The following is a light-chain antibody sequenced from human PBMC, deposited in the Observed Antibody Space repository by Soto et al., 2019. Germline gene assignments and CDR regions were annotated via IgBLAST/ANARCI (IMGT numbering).Light chain of an antibody. J-gene: IGKJ5*01. Sequence: DIQMTPAPSSLSASVGDRVTITCRASQSISSHLNWYQQKPGKAPKLLIYAASSLQSGVPTRFSGSGAGTDFSLTISSLQPEDSATYYCQQSYSPPPVTFGQGTRLEI. CDR2: AAS. V-gene: IGKV1-39*01. CDR3: QQSYSPPPVT. CDR1: QSISSH.